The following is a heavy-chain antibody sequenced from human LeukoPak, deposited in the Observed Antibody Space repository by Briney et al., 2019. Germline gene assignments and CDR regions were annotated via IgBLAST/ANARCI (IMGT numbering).Heavy chain of an antibody. Sequence: PGGSLRLSCAASGFTFSDYYMSWIRQAPGKGLEWVSYISSSGSTIYYADSVKGRLTISRDNAKNSLYLQMNSLRAEDTAVYYCARGGFIATSLPYYFDYWGQGTLVTVSS. J-gene: IGHJ4*02. CDR1: GFTFSDYY. CDR3: ARGGFIATSLPYYFDY. CDR2: ISSSGSTI. V-gene: IGHV3-11*01. D-gene: IGHD3-10*01.